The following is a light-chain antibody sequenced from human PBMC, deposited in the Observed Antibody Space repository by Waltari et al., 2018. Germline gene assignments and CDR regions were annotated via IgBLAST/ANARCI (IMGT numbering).Light chain of an antibody. J-gene: IGKJ4*01. CDR1: QDISKY. Sequence: DILMTQSPFLLSASVGDRVTITCQASQDISKYLNWFQQKPGEAPKLLIYDASNLETGVPSRFSGSGSGTDFTFTISSLQPEDLATYYCQQYDHLPLTFGGGTKVEIK. CDR3: QQYDHLPLT. CDR2: DAS. V-gene: IGKV1-33*01.